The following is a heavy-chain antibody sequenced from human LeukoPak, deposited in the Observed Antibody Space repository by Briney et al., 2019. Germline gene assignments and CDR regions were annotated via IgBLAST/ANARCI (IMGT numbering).Heavy chain of an antibody. CDR2: ITSDSRGI. Sequence: GGSLRLSCVASGFTYSHYGMNWVRQAPGKGLEWVSGITSDSRGIYYADSVKGRFTISRDNAKNSLYLQMNSLRAEDTAVYYCARALWFGETFPAYWGQGTLVTVSS. CDR1: GFTYSHYG. D-gene: IGHD3-10*01. CDR3: ARALWFGETFPAY. V-gene: IGHV3-21*01. J-gene: IGHJ4*02.